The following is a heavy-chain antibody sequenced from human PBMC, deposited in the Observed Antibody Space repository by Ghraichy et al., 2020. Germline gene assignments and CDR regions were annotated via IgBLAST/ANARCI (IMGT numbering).Heavy chain of an antibody. J-gene: IGHJ6*02. V-gene: IGHV4-61*01. CDR1: GGSVSSGSYY. CDR2: IYYSGST. Sequence: SETLSLTCTVSGGSVSSGSYYWSWIRQPPGKGLEWIGYIYYSGSTNYNPSLKSRVTISVDTSKNQFSLKLSSVTAADTAVYYCARDFGPIQLRDYYYYYGMDVWGQGTTVTVSS. D-gene: IGHD5-18*01. CDR3: ARDFGPIQLRDYYYYYGMDV.